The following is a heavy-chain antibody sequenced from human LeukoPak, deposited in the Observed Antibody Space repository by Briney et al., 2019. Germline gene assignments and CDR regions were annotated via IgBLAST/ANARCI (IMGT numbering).Heavy chain of an antibody. D-gene: IGHD3-9*01. CDR3: AKDENYDILTGSFDS. CDR1: GFTFDDYA. V-gene: IGHV3-9*01. J-gene: IGHJ4*02. Sequence: GGSLRLSCAASGFTFDDYAMHWVRQAPGKGLEWVSGISWNSGSIGYADFVKGRFTISRDNAKNSLYLQMNSLRAEDTALYYCAKDENYDILTGSFDSWGQGTLVTVSS. CDR2: ISWNSGSI.